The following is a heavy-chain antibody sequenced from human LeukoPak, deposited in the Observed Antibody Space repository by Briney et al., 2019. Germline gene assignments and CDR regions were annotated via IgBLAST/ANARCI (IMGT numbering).Heavy chain of an antibody. CDR2: IYYSGST. D-gene: IGHD3-3*01. V-gene: IGHV4-39*01. Sequence: SETLSLTCTVSGGSISSSSYYWGWIRQPPGKGLEWIGSIYYSGSTYYNPSLKSRVTISVDTSKNQFSLKLSSVTAADTAVYYCARRGIIRSPTYFDYWGQGTLVTVSS. CDR3: ARRGIIRSPTYFDY. CDR1: GGSISSSSYY. J-gene: IGHJ4*02.